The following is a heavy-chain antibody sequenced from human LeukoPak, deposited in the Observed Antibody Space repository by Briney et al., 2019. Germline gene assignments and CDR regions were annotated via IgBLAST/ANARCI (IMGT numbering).Heavy chain of an antibody. V-gene: IGHV1-3*04. D-gene: IGHD3-10*01. Sequence: ASVKVSCKASGYTFTSFALHWVRQAPGQRPEWMGWMNIGNGNTKYSQNIQDRITFIRDTSANTVYMELSSLTSEDTAVYYCARSAILDYYYGSGRVFDYWGQGSLVTVSS. CDR2: MNIGNGNT. CDR1: GYTFTSFA. J-gene: IGHJ4*02. CDR3: ARSAILDYYYGSGRVFDY.